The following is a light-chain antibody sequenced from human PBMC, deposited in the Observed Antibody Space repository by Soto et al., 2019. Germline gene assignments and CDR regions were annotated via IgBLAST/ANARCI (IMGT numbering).Light chain of an antibody. CDR3: QKYNGAPFT. Sequence: DIQMTQSPSSLSASIGDRVTVTCRASQGISHYLAWYQQKPGQVPSLLIYDTSTLQSGVPSRFSGSGSGTDFTLNISSLQHEDVATYYCQKYNGAPFTFGPGTKVDIK. V-gene: IGKV1-27*01. CDR1: QGISHY. J-gene: IGKJ3*01. CDR2: DTS.